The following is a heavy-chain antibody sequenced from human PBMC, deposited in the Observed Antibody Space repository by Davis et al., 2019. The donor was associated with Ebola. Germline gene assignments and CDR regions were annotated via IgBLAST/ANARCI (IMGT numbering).Heavy chain of an antibody. CDR1: GESLSGYY. CDR2: INHNGST. D-gene: IGHD5-18*01. V-gene: IGHV4-34*01. CDR3: ARGKMRGYSYGNYYYYYGMDV. Sequence: MPSVTLSLTSAVYGESLSGYYWSWIRQLAGKGLEWIGDINHNGSTNYNPSLKSRVTISLDTSKNQFSLKLSSVPAADTAVYYCARGKMRGYSYGNYYYYYGMDVWGQGTTVTVSS. J-gene: IGHJ6*02.